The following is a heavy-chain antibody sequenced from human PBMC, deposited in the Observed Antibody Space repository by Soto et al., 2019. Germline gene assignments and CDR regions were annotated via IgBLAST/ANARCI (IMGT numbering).Heavy chain of an antibody. D-gene: IGHD3-22*01. CDR1: GFTFSSYA. CDR3: AKVAYYYDSSGYYCSAFFDY. Sequence: GGSLSLSCAASGFTFSSYAMSWVRQAPGKGLEWVSAISGRCGSTYYADSVKGRFTISRDNSKNTLYLQMNSLRAEDTAVYYCAKVAYYYDSSGYYCSAFFDYWGQGTLVTVSS. CDR2: ISGRCGST. V-gene: IGHV3-23*01. J-gene: IGHJ4*02.